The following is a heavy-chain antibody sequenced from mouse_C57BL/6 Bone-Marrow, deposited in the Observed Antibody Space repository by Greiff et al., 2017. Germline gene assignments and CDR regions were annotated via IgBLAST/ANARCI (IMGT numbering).Heavy chain of an antibody. J-gene: IGHJ4*01. CDR2: IDPSDSYT. Sequence: QVQLQQPGAELVMPGASVKLSCKASGYTFTSYWMHWVKQRPGQGLEWIGEIDPSDSYTNYNQKFKGKSTLTVDKSSSTAYMQLSSLTSEDSAVYYCAREGYHDMDDWGQGTSVTVSS. CDR3: AREGYHDMDD. V-gene: IGHV1-69*01. CDR1: GYTFTSYW.